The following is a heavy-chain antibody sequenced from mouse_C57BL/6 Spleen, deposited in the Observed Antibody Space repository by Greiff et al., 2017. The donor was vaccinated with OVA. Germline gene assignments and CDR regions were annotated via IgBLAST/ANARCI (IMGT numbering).Heavy chain of an antibody. D-gene: IGHD2-1*01. CDR3: ASYGNYPRSWFAY. J-gene: IGHJ3*01. Sequence: VQLQQPGAELVKPGASVKLSCKASGYTFTSYWMQWVKQRPGQGLEWIGEIDPSDRYTKYNQKFKGKATLTVATSASTAYMQLSSLTSEDSAVYYCASYGNYPRSWFAYWGQGTLVTVSA. CDR1: GYTFTSYW. CDR2: IDPSDRYT. V-gene: IGHV1-50*01.